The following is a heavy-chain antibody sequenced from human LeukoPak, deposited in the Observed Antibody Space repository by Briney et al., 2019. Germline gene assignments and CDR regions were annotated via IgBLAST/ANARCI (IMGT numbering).Heavy chain of an antibody. D-gene: IGHD6-13*01. V-gene: IGHV1-8*01. CDR2: MNPVSGNA. Sequence: ASVKVSCKASGYTFTNFDINWVRQAPGQGLEWMGWMNPVSGNAGSAQKFQGRVTLTRGTSISTAYMELSSLRSDDTAFYYCARAPMGAAALYWGQGTLVTVSS. CDR3: ARAPMGAAALY. CDR1: GYTFTNFD. J-gene: IGHJ4*02.